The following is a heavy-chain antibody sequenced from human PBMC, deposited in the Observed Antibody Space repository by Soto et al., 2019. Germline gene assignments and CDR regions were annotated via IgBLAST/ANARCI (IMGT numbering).Heavy chain of an antibody. V-gene: IGHV1-18*01. J-gene: IGHJ4*02. CDR3: ARGRYGDY. CDR2: ISAHNGNT. Sequence: QAHLVQSGPEVKKPGASVKVSCKASGYIFTSYGIAWVRQAPGQGLEWMGWISAHNGNTEYAQKFQGRVTVTRDTSTNTAYLELRSLRSDDTALYYCARGRYGDYGGQGALVTVSS. CDR1: GYIFTSYG. D-gene: IGHD4-17*01.